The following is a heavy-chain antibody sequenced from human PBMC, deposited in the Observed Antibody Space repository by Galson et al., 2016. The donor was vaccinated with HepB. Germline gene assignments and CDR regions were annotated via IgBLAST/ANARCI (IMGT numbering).Heavy chain of an antibody. CDR2: ISYDGSRK. V-gene: IGHV3-30*04. CDR3: ARVMYDLRDYYHYYGMDV. D-gene: IGHD3-3*01. CDR1: GFSFSSYA. Sequence: SLRLSCAASGFSFSSYAVHWVRQAPGKGLEWVAVISYDGSRKDYAASVKGRFTISRDNSKSTLNLQMNSLRPEDSAVYYCARVMYDLRDYYHYYGMDVWGQGTTVTVSS. J-gene: IGHJ6*02.